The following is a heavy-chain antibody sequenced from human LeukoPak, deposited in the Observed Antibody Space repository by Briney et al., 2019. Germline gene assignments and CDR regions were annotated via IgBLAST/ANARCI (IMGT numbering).Heavy chain of an antibody. CDR3: ARDYCSSTSCSHWGY. D-gene: IGHD2-2*01. J-gene: IGHJ4*02. V-gene: IGHV4-4*07. Sequence: SGTLSLTCTVSGGSISSYYWSWIRQPAGKGLEWIWRIYTSGSTNYNPSLKSRVTMSVDTSKNQFSLKLSSVTAADTAVYYCARDYCSSTSCSHWGYWGQGTLVTVSS. CDR1: GGSISSYY. CDR2: IYTSGST.